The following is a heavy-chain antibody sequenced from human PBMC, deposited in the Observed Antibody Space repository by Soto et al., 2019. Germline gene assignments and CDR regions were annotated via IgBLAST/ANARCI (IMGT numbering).Heavy chain of an antibody. V-gene: IGHV3-23*01. D-gene: IGHD3-3*01. J-gene: IGHJ5*02. CDR3: AKARYYDFWSGQPRNNWFDP. CDR2: ISGSGGST. Sequence: LRLSCAASGFTFSSYAMSWVRQAPGKGLEWVSAISGSGGSTYYADSVKGRFTISRDNSKNTLYLQMNSLRAEDTAVYYCAKARYYDFWSGQPRNNWFDPWGQGTLVTVSS. CDR1: GFTFSSYA.